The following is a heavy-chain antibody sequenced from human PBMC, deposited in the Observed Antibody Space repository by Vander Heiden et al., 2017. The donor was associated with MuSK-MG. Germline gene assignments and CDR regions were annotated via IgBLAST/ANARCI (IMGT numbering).Heavy chain of an antibody. J-gene: IGHJ6*03. D-gene: IGHD6-13*01. Sequence: QVQLQQWGAALLKPSETLSLTCAVYGGSFSGYYWRWLRQPQGKGTEWMGESNHSGSTNYNPSLKSRVTISVDTSKNQFSLKLSSVTAADTAGYYCARPRVRDSSSWYLHHYYDYMDVWGKGTTVTVSS. CDR2: SNHSGST. CDR3: ARPRVRDSSSWYLHHYYDYMDV. V-gene: IGHV4-34*01. CDR1: GGSFSGYY.